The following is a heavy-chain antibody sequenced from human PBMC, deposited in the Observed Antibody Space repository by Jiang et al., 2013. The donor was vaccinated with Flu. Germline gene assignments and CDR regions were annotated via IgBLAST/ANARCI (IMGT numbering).Heavy chain of an antibody. Sequence: SGAEVKKPGASVKVSCKTSGYTFTGYYMHWVRQAPGQGLEWMGWINPNSGGTNYAQKFQGWVTMTRDTSISTAYTELSRLRSDDTAVYYCAVARTRNVDTTPFDYWGQGTLVTVSS. J-gene: IGHJ4*02. D-gene: IGHD5-18*01. CDR1: GYTFTGYY. CDR2: INPNSGGT. V-gene: IGHV1-2*04. CDR3: AVARTRNVDTTPFDY.